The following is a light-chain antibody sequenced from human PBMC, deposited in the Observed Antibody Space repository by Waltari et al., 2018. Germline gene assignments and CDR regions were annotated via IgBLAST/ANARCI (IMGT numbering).Light chain of an antibody. V-gene: IGLV1-47*01. Sequence: QSVLTQPPSASGTPGQRVPISCSGSSSNIERNYVYWYQQFPGTAPKVLMFKNNQRPSGVSDRFSASKSGASASLAISGLRSDDEADYYCGTWDDSLSRPVFGGGTKLTVL. CDR3: GTWDDSLSRPV. CDR1: SSNIERNY. J-gene: IGLJ3*02. CDR2: KNN.